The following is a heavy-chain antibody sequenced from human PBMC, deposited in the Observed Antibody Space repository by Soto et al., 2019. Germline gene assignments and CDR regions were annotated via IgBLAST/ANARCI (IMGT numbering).Heavy chain of an antibody. CDR2: ISATGGGT. D-gene: IGHD3-10*02. CDR3: AKDRRAGGNSAFYVDF. CDR1: GFKFSNYA. V-gene: IGHV3-23*01. J-gene: IGHJ4*02. Sequence: GGSLRLSCAASGFKFSNYAMSWVRQAPGKGLEWVSLISATGGGTYYADSVKGRFTISRDNSHNTLYLQVHSLTAEDTAVYYCAKDRRAGGNSAFYVDFWGQGARVTVSS.